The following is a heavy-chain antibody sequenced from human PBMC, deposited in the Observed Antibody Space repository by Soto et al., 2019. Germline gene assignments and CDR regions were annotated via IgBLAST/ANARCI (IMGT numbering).Heavy chain of an antibody. Sequence: GASVKVSCKASGYTFTSYAMHWVRQAPGQRLEWMGWINAGNGNTKYSQKFQGRVTITRDTSASTAYMELSSLRSEDTAVYYCARAYCYSSCMVQAFDIWGQGTMVTVSS. J-gene: IGHJ3*02. CDR3: ARAYCYSSCMVQAFDI. V-gene: IGHV1-3*01. CDR2: INAGNGNT. D-gene: IGHD2-15*01. CDR1: GYTFTSYA.